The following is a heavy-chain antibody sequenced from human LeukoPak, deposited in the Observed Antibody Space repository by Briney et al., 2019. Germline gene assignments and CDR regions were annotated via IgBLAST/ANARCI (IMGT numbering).Heavy chain of an antibody. CDR1: GFSFDDYG. V-gene: IGHV3-20*04. D-gene: IGHD3-10*01. CDR3: VRDMGRESIFDY. CDR2: INWNGVRT. Sequence: GGSLRLSCAASGFSFDDYGMNWVRQAPGKGLEWVSGINWNGVRTGYADSVKGRFTISRDNAKNSLFLEMNSLRVEDTAVYYCVRDMGRESIFDYWGQGTLVTVSS. J-gene: IGHJ4*02.